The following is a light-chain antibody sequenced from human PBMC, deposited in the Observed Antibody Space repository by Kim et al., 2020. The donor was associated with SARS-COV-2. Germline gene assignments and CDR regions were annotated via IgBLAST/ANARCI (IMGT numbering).Light chain of an antibody. CDR2: DAS. Sequence: EIVMTQSPATLSVSPGERATLSCRAGQSIRVNLAWYQLKPGQAPRPLIYDASTRATGIPARFSGSGSGTEFTLSISSLQSEDFAIYYCQQYSDWPLTFGGGTKVDIK. J-gene: IGKJ4*01. CDR3: QQYSDWPLT. CDR1: QSIRVN. V-gene: IGKV3-15*01.